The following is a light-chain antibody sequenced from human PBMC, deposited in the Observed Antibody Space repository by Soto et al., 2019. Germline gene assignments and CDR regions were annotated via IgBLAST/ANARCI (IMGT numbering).Light chain of an antibody. V-gene: IGKV3-15*01. CDR3: QQYNKWPLT. CDR1: ESVNNN. J-gene: IGKJ4*01. Sequence: EIVMTQSPATLSVSPGERATLSCRASESVNNNLAWYQQKPGQAPRLLIYFASTRATGIPARSSGSGSGTEFTLTISSLQSEDFAVYYCQQYNKWPLTFGGGTKVETK. CDR2: FAS.